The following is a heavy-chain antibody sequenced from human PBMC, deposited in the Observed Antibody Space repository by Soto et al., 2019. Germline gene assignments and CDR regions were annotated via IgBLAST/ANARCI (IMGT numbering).Heavy chain of an antibody. D-gene: IGHD5-12*01. CDR3: ARVEDGYDLGTGYYFEY. V-gene: IGHV4-30-2*01. Sequence: PSEILSLTCAGSGGSVSSGGFSWSWIGQPPGKGLEWIGYIDHSWITAYNPSLKSRLTISVDRSKNQFSLKVTSVTAADTAVYFCARVEDGYDLGTGYYFEYWGQGMLVTVSS. CDR1: GGSVSSGGFS. CDR2: IDHSWIT. J-gene: IGHJ4*02.